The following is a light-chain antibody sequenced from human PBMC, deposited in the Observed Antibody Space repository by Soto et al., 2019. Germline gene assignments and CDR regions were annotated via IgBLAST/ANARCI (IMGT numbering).Light chain of an antibody. J-gene: IGLJ3*02. Sequence: SYELTQPPSVSVAPGQTATITWGGTFIGSISVHWYQQKPGQAPVLVVFDDSDRPSGIPERFSGSKSRNTATLTISRVEAGDEADYYCQGWDSSSDPVMFGGGTKLTVL. V-gene: IGLV3-21*02. CDR3: QGWDSSSDPVM. CDR1: FIGSIS. CDR2: DDS.